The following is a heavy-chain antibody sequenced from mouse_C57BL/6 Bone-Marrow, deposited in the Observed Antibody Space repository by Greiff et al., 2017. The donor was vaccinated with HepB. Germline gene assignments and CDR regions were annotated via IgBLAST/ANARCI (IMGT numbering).Heavy chain of an antibody. CDR1: GFSLTSYG. Sequence: QVQLKESGPGLVQPSQSLSITCTVSGFSLTSYGVHWVRQSPGKGLEWLGVIWSGGSTDYNAALISRLSISKDNSKSQVFFKMNSLQADDTAIYYCASSTHYFGSSYGYFGVWGTGTTVTVSS. J-gene: IGHJ1*03. CDR2: IWSGGST. CDR3: ASSTHYFGSSYGYFGV. D-gene: IGHD1-1*01. V-gene: IGHV2-2*01.